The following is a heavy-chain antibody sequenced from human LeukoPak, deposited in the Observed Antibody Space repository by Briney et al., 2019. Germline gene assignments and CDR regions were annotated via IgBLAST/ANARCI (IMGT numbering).Heavy chain of an antibody. CDR2: IRSKANNDAT. Sequence: HPGGSLRLSCAASGFTFRVSAMHWVRQAPGKGLEWIGRIRSKANNDATAYAASVKGRFTISRDDSKNTTYLQINSLKTEDTAVYYCTRGWLIRIGDYWGQGALVTVSS. D-gene: IGHD5-12*01. J-gene: IGHJ4*02. CDR1: GFTFRVSA. CDR3: TRGWLIRIGDY. V-gene: IGHV3-73*01.